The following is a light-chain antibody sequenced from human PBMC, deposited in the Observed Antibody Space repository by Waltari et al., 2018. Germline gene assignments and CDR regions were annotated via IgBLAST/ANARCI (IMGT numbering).Light chain of an antibody. Sequence: QSALTQPASVSGSPGQSITISCTGTSSDVGGYNYVSWYQQHPGKAPKFMIYDVSKRPSGVSNRFSGSKSCNTASLTISGLQAEDEADYYCSSYTSSSTWVFGGGTKLTVL. V-gene: IGLV2-14*03. CDR3: SSYTSSSTWV. CDR1: SSDVGGYNY. CDR2: DVS. J-gene: IGLJ3*02.